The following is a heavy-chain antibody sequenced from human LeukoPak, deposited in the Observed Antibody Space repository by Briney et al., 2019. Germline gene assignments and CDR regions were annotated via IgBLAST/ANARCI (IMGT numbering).Heavy chain of an antibody. D-gene: IGHD2-15*01. V-gene: IGHV3-7*01. CDR2: IKEDGGEK. CDR1: GFTFSNHW. CDR3: ATGGGSPAC. Sequence: GGSLRLSCAASGFTFSNHWMSWVRQAPGKGLEWVANIKEDGGEKNYVDSVKGRFTISRDNAKSSLFLQMSSLRVEDTAVYYCATGGGSPACWGQGTLVTVSS. J-gene: IGHJ4*02.